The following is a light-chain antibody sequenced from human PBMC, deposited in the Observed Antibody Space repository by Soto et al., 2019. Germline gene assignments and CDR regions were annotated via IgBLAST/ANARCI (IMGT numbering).Light chain of an antibody. CDR2: WAS. Sequence: IVKTQSPHSLAVSLGERATINCKSSQRVLYSSNTKTYLAWYQHKPGQPPKLLLYWASTRESGVPDRFSGRGSGTDFTLTIRSLQAEDVAVYYCQQYYSSPPTFGGGTKVDIK. CDR1: QRVLYSSNTKTY. CDR3: QQYYSSPPT. J-gene: IGKJ4*01. V-gene: IGKV4-1*01.